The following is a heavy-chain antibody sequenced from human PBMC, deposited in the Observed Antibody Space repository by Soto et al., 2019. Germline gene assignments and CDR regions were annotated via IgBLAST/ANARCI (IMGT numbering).Heavy chain of an antibody. V-gene: IGHV1-24*01. J-gene: IGHJ4*02. CDR3: ATAGDNWNKDFDS. CDR2: FDPEDGKI. D-gene: IGHD1-20*01. CDR1: GYTLTELS. Sequence: QVQLVQSGAEVKKPGASVKVSCKVSGYTLTELSLHWVRQAPGKGLEWMGGFDPEDGKIIYAQEFQGRVIMSEDTSIDIAYMELTSLRSEDTAVYYCATAGDNWNKDFDSWGQGPRVTVSP.